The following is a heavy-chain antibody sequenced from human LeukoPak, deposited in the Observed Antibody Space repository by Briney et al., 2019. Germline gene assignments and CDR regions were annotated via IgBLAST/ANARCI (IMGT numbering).Heavy chain of an antibody. Sequence: SETLSLTCTVSGGSISGSSYYWGWIRQPPGKGLEWIGSIYYSGSTYYNPSLKSRVTISVDTSKNQLSLKLNSVTATDTGVYYCARHYGPWGQGTLVTVSS. J-gene: IGHJ4*02. CDR2: IYYSGST. V-gene: IGHV4-39*01. CDR1: GGSISGSSYY. D-gene: IGHD3-10*01. CDR3: ARHYGP.